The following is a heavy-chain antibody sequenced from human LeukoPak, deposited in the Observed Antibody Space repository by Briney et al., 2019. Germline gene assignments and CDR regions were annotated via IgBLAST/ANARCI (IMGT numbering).Heavy chain of an antibody. Sequence: GGSLRLSCAASGFTFSTYWMAWVRQAPGKGLEWVSAISGSGGSTYYADSVKGRFTISRDNSKNTLYLQMNSLRAEDTAVYYCAKVQYYYDSSGYNFDYWGQGTLVTVSS. CDR1: GFTFSTYW. J-gene: IGHJ4*02. V-gene: IGHV3-23*01. CDR3: AKVQYYYDSSGYNFDY. CDR2: ISGSGGST. D-gene: IGHD3-22*01.